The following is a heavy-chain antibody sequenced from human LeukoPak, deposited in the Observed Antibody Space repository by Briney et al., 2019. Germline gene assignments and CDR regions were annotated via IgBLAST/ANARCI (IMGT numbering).Heavy chain of an antibody. CDR2: ISSSSTYI. V-gene: IGHV3-21*01. CDR1: GFTFSSYS. J-gene: IGHJ6*03. Sequence: PGGSLRLSCAASGFTFSSYSINWVRQAPGKGLEWVSSISSSSTYIYYADSVKGRFTISRDNAKNSLYLQMNSLRAEDTAVYYCARSRGYGFNYYGSGSYYNGKYYYYYYMDVWGKGTTVTISS. CDR3: ARSRGYGFNYYGSGSYYNGKYYYYYYMDV. D-gene: IGHD3-10*01.